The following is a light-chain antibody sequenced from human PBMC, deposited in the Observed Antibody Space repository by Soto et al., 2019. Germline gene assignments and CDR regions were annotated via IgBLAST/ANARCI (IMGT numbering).Light chain of an antibody. V-gene: IGKV3-15*01. CDR2: CSX. J-gene: IGKJ5*01. CDR3: QQYTKWPPIP. Sequence: EISLTHSPATLPVFPGERDPLSCWASQIVGRYLPWFQQKTGQPTRILXXCSXTRATGVPARFSGSGSGADFTLTISNLQSEEVAVYYCQQYTKWPPIPFGQGTRLEIK. CDR1: QIVGRY.